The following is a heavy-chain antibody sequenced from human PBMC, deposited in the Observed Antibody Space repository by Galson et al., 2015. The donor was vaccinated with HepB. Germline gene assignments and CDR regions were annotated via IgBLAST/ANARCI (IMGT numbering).Heavy chain of an antibody. CDR3: AHLYSSGWYDFDY. CDR1: GFTFSSYW. J-gene: IGHJ4*02. D-gene: IGHD6-19*01. V-gene: IGHV3-74*01. Sequence: SLRLSCAASGFTFSSYWMHWVRQAPGKGLVWVSRINSDGSSTSYADSVKGRFTISRDNAKNTLYLQMNSLRAEDTAVYYCAHLYSSGWYDFDYWGQGTLVTVPS. CDR2: INSDGSST.